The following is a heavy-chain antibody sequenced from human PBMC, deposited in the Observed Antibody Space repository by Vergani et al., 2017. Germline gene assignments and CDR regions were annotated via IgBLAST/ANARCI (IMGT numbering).Heavy chain of an antibody. D-gene: IGHD3/OR15-3a*01. V-gene: IGHV3-73*02. CDR1: GFSFSDSA. CDR2: IRDKAYNYAT. Sequence: EVQLVESGGGLIHPGGSLRLSCEGSGFSFSDSAIHWVRQTSGKGLEWIGRIRDKAYNYATVYAVSVKGRFTISRDDSKKTAYLLMNGLTTEDTAVYYCFYDFWAGYDSGDVWGKGTTVTVSS. CDR3: FYDFWAGYDSGDV. J-gene: IGHJ6*04.